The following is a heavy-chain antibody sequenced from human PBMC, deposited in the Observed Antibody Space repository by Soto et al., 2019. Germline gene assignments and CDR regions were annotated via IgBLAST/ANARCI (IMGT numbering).Heavy chain of an antibody. D-gene: IGHD3-16*02. CDR2: FDPEDGET. V-gene: IGHV1-24*01. Sequence: ASVKVSCKVSGYTLTELSMHWVRQAPGKGLEWMGGFDPEDGETIYAQKFQGRVTMNEDTSTDTAYMELSSLRSEDTAVYYCAITDAVYDYIWGSYRLGWFDPWGQGTLVTVSS. J-gene: IGHJ5*02. CDR3: AITDAVYDYIWGSYRLGWFDP. CDR1: GYTLTELS.